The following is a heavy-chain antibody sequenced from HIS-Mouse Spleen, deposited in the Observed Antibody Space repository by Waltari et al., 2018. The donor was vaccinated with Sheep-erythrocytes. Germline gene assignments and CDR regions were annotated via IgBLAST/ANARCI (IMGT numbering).Heavy chain of an antibody. CDR3: AQTGATTPHFDY. J-gene: IGHJ4*02. D-gene: IGHD1-26*01. V-gene: IGHV1-69*04. CDR2: IIPILGIA. CDR1: AGTFSSYA. Sequence: QVQLVQSGAEVKKPGSSVTVSCKAAAGTFSSYALSWLRQAPGQGLEWMGRIIPILGIANYAQKFQGRVTITADKSTSTAYMELSSLRSEDTAVYYCAQTGATTPHFDYWGQGTLVTVSS.